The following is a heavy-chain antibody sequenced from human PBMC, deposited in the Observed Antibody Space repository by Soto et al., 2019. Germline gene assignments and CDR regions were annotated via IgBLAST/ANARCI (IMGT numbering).Heavy chain of an antibody. CDR2: IIPILGST. V-gene: IGHV1-69*01. Sequence: QVQLLQSGAELREPGSSVRVSCTPSGGTFVSSAFAWVRQAPGGKIEWMGGIIPILGSTKYAEKFLGRLTIRADASSRTAYLELSSLTFDDTAVYFCAKKNPHGGSNKAWLGPWGQGTLVTVST. J-gene: IGHJ5*02. CDR3: AKKNPHGGSNKAWLGP. CDR1: GGTFVSSA. D-gene: IGHD6-25*01.